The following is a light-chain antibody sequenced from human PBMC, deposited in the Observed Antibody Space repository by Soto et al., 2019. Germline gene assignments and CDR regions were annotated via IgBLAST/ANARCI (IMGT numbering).Light chain of an antibody. J-gene: IGKJ2*01. CDR3: QQYGSSPYT. V-gene: IGKV3-20*01. CDR1: QSISSYY. CDR2: GAS. Sequence: EIVLTQSPGTLSLSPGERATLSCRASQSISSYYLGWYQQKPGQAPRLLMYGASNRATDIPDRFSGSGSGTDFTLTISRLETEDFAVYYCQQYGSSPYTFGQGTKVEIK.